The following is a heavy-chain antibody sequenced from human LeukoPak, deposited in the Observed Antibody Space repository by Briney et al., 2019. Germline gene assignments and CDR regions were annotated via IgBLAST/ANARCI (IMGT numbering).Heavy chain of an antibody. CDR3: ARDKYYDSSGYYYLFDY. D-gene: IGHD3-22*01. CDR2: ISYSGSA. Sequence: SETLSLTCTVSRGSMSSFYWNWIRQSPGKGLEWIGYISYSGSANYNPSLKSRVTMSVDTSKNQFSLKLSSVTAADTAVYYCARDKYYDSSGYYYLFDYWGQGTLVTVSS. CDR1: RGSMSSFY. V-gene: IGHV4-59*12. J-gene: IGHJ4*02.